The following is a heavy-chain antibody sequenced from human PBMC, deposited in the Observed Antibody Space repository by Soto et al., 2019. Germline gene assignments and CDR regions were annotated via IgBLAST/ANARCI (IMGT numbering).Heavy chain of an antibody. D-gene: IGHD6-19*01. J-gene: IGHJ4*02. CDR2: IRGRGGGI. CDR1: GLSFSSYV. Sequence: GGSLRLSCAASGLSFSSYVMSWVRQTPRMGLEWVAGIRGRGGGIDYADSATCRSTISRDNAKNTLDLQMKSQRTEDTAVYYCAKDVAVALEYYVDYWGQGTLVTVYS. CDR3: AKDVAVALEYYVDY. V-gene: IGHV3-23*01.